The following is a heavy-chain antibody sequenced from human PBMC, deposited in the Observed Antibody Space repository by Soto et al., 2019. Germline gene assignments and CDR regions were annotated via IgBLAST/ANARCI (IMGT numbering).Heavy chain of an antibody. J-gene: IGHJ6*02. V-gene: IGHV4-34*01. Sequence: KTSETLSLTCAVYGESLSAYYWAWIRQPPGKGLEWIEEINQSGSTNYNPSLKSRVTMSADTSKKHFSLKVTSVTAADTAVYYCARGTVYVPFLFPSLDVWGQGTTVTVSS. D-gene: IGHD3-10*02. CDR1: GESLSAYY. CDR3: ARGTVYVPFLFPSLDV. CDR2: INQSGST.